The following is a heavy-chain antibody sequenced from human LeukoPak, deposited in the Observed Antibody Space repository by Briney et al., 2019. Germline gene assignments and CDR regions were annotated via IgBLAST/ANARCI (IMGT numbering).Heavy chain of an antibody. V-gene: IGHV1-46*01. CDR3: ARGVGAAAGPRGNDY. CDR1: GYTFTSYY. CDR2: INPRGGST. J-gene: IGHJ4*02. D-gene: IGHD6-13*01. Sequence: ASVKVSCKTSGYTFTSYYIHWVRQVPGQGLEWMGIINPRGGSTRYAQKFQGRVTMTGDTSTNTFYMDLSSLRSGDTAVYYCARGVGAAAGPRGNDYWGQGTLVTVSS.